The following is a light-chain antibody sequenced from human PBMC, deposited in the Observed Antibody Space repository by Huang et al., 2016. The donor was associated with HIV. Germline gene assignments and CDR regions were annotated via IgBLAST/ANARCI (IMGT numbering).Light chain of an antibody. V-gene: IGKV2-28*01. CDR3: MQGLQTWT. Sequence: DIVMVQSPASLSVTPGEAASITCRSSQSLLHSTGHNYLDWYWQKPGQSPQLIIYLGSIRGSGVPDRFSGSGSGTDFTLRINRVEAGDVGIYYCMQGLQTWTFGQGTKVEI. J-gene: IGKJ1*01. CDR2: LGS. CDR1: QSLLHSTGHNY.